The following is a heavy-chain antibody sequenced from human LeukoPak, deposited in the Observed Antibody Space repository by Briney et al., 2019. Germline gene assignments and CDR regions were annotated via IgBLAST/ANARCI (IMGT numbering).Heavy chain of an antibody. CDR3: AREPYSGSYLAAFDI. J-gene: IGHJ3*02. CDR1: GFTFLSYS. V-gene: IGHV3-21*01. CDR2: ISSTSSSYI. Sequence: PGGSLRLSCAASGFTFLSYSMNWVRQAPGKGLEWVSSISSTSSSYIYYADSVKGRFTISRDNAKNSLYLQMNSLRAEDTAVYYCAREPYSGSYLAAFDIWGQGTMVTVSS. D-gene: IGHD1-26*01.